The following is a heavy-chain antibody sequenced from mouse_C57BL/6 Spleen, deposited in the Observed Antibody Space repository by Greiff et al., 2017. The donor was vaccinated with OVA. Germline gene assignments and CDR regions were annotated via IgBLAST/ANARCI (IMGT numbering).Heavy chain of an antibody. CDR3: ARDYYGSSYRYFDV. J-gene: IGHJ1*03. V-gene: IGHV1-58*01. CDR2: IYIGNGYT. D-gene: IGHD1-1*01. CDR1: GYTFTSYG. Sequence: VQLKESGAELVRPGSSVKMSCKTSGYTFTSYGINWVKQRPGQGLEWIGYIYIGNGYTEYNEKFKGKATLTSDTSSSTAYMQLSSLTSEDSAIYFCARDYYGSSYRYFDVWGTGTTVTVSS.